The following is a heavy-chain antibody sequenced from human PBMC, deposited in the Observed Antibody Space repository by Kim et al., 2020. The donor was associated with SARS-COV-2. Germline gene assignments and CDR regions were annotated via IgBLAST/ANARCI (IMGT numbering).Heavy chain of an antibody. CDR2: ISYDGSNK. V-gene: IGHV3-30-3*01. Sequence: GGSLRLSCAASGFTFSSYAMHWVRQAPGKGLEWVAVISYDGSNKYYADSVKGRFTISRDNSKNTLYLQMNSLRAEDTAVYYCARDSGDIVATISGGDYFDYWGQGTLVTVSS. CDR3: ARDSGDIVATISGGDYFDY. J-gene: IGHJ4*02. D-gene: IGHD5-12*01. CDR1: GFTFSSYA.